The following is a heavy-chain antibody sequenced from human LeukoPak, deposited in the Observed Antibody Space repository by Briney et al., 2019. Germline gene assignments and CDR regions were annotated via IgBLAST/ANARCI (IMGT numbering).Heavy chain of an antibody. D-gene: IGHD2-21*02. CDR1: GFTFSAYD. Sequence: PGGSLRLSCTISGFTFSAYDLYWVRQAPGRGLEWVAVISYDGNHKYYADSVKGRFTVSRDISKNTLYLQMNSLRDDDTAVYYCARDQVVVTAWGGFDIWGQGTMVTVSS. V-gene: IGHV3-30-3*01. CDR3: ARDQVVVTAWGGFDI. J-gene: IGHJ3*02. CDR2: ISYDGNHK.